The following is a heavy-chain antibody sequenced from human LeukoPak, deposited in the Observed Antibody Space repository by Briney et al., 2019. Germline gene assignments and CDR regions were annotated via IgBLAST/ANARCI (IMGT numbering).Heavy chain of an antibody. CDR1: GFIFSSYA. V-gene: IGHV3-23*01. CDR2: ISGSGPYA. CDR3: AKHGYCSGISCFFDF. D-gene: IGHD2-2*03. J-gene: IGHJ4*02. Sequence: TGGSLRLSCAASGFIFSSYAMSWVRQAPGKGLECVSGISGSGPYAFYTDSVKGRFTISRDSSKNTLYLQMNSLRAEDTALYYCAKHGYCSGISCFFDFWGQGTLVTVSS.